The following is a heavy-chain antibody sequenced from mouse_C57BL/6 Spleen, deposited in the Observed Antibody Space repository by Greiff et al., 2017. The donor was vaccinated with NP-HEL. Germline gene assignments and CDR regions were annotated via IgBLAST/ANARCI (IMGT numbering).Heavy chain of an antibody. CDR2: IDPSDSYT. CDR3: ARRTGTELAY. V-gene: IGHV1-69*01. CDR1: GYTFTSYW. D-gene: IGHD4-1*01. Sequence: QVQLQQPGAELVMPGASVKLSCKASGYTFTSYWMHWVKQRPGQGLEWIGEIDPSDSYTNYNQKFKGKSTLTVDKSSSTAYMQLSSLTSEDSAVYYCARRTGTELAYWGQGTLVTVSA. J-gene: IGHJ3*01.